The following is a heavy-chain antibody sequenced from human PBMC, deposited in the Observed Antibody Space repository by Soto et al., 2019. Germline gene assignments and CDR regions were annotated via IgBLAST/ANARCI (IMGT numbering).Heavy chain of an antibody. D-gene: IGHD5-12*01. V-gene: IGHV4-34*01. CDR1: GGSFSGYY. Sequence: QVQLQQWGAGLLKPSETLSLTCAVYGGSFSGYYWSWIRQPPGKGLEWIGEINHSGSTNYNPSLKSRVTISVDTSKNQFSLKLSSVTAADTAVYYCARYSGYEYYFDYWGQGTLVTVSS. CDR2: INHSGST. J-gene: IGHJ4*02. CDR3: ARYSGYEYYFDY.